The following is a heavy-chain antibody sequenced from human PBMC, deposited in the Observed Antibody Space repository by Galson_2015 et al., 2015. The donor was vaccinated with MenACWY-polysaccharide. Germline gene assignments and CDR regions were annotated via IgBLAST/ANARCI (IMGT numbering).Heavy chain of an antibody. J-gene: IGHJ4*02. Sequence: SVKVSCKASGYSFTNYYIHWLRQAPGQGLEWMGSINPTTDTIHYAKKFQGRVTMTRDTSTNPVYMELISLRSEDTAVYYCAREPPSKCYFDYWGQATTVTVSS. V-gene: IGHV1-46*01. CDR3: AREPPSKCYFDY. CDR1: GYSFTNYY. D-gene: IGHD2-2*01. CDR2: INPTTDTI.